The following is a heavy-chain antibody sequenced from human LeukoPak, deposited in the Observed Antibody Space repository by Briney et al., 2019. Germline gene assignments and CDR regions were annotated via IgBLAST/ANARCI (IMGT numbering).Heavy chain of an antibody. D-gene: IGHD2-21*02. V-gene: IGHV1-2*06. J-gene: IGHJ5*02. CDR1: GYTFTGYY. CDR2: INPNSGGT. CDR3: ARDPYRGGDCYLAS. Sequence: GASVKVSCKASGYTFTGYYMHWVRQAPGQGLEWMGRINPNSGGTNYAQKFQGRVTMTRDTSISTAYMELSRLRSDDTAVYYCARDPYRGGDCYLASWGQGTLVTVSS.